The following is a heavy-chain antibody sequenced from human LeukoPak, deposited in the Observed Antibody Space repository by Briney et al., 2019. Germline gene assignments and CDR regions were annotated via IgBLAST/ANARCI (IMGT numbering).Heavy chain of an antibody. CDR2: ISGSSGRT. CDR3: AKDRFYDILTGYPDY. V-gene: IGHV3-23*01. D-gene: IGHD3-9*01. J-gene: IGHJ4*02. CDR1: GFTLSSFG. Sequence: GGSLRLSCAASGFTLSSFGMSWVRQAPGKGLEWVSAISGSSGRTYYADAVKGRFTVSRDISKNTVSLQVNRLRADDTAMYHCAKDRFYDILTGYPDYWGQGTLVTVSS.